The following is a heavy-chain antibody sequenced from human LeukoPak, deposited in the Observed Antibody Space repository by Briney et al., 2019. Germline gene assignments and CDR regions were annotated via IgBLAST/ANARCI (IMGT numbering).Heavy chain of an antibody. CDR2: IYHSGST. V-gene: IGHV4-30-2*01. CDR3: ARDSITMVRVLDY. CDR1: GGSISSGGYY. D-gene: IGHD3-10*01. J-gene: IGHJ4*02. Sequence: SETLSLTCTVSGGSISSGGYYWSWIRQPPGKGLEWIGYIYHSGSTYYNPSLKSRVTISVDRSKNQFSLKLSSVTAADTVVYYCARDSITMVRVLDYWGQGTLVTVSS.